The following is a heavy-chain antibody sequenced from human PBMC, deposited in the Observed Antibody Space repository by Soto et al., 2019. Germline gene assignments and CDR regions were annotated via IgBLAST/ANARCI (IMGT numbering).Heavy chain of an antibody. D-gene: IGHD1-20*01. J-gene: IGHJ6*02. CDR1: GGTFSRYA. CDR2: IIPIFGTA. V-gene: IGHV1-69*13. CDR3: ARDPRGGSNWNPHNYGMDV. Sequence: ASVTVSCKASGGTFSRYAVSWVRQAPGQGLEWMGGIIPIFGTANYAQKFQGRVTITADESTSTAYMELSSLRSEDTAVYYCARDPRGGSNWNPHNYGMDVWGQGTTVTVSS.